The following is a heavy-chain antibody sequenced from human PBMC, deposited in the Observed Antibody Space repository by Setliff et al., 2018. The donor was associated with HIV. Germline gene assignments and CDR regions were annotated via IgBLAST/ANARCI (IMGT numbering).Heavy chain of an antibody. CDR3: ARAPSNGWYPDAFDI. CDR1: GGSITGHY. Sequence: SETLSLTCTVSGGSITGHYWSWIRQPPGKGLEWIGYIHYSGSSNYNPSLKSRVSISVDTSKNQFSLKLNSVTAADSAVYYCARAPSNGWYPDAFDIWGQGTMVTVSS. J-gene: IGHJ3*02. D-gene: IGHD6-19*01. CDR2: IHYSGSS. V-gene: IGHV4-59*11.